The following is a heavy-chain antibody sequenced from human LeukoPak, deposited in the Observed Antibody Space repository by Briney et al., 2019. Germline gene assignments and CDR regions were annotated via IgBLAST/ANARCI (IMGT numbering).Heavy chain of an antibody. CDR3: AKVNITMIVVVH. CDR1: GFTFSSYS. V-gene: IGHV3-48*01. Sequence: PGGSLRLSCAASGFTFSSYSMNWVRQAPGKGLEWVSYISSSSSTIYYADSVKGRFTISRDNSKNTLYLQMNGLRAEDTAVYYCAKVNITMIVVVHWGQGTLVTVSS. D-gene: IGHD3-22*01. J-gene: IGHJ4*02. CDR2: ISSSSSTI.